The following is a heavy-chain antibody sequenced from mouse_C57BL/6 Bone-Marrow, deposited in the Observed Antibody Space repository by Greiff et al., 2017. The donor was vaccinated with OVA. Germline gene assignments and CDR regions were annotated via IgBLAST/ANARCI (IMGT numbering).Heavy chain of an antibody. CDR3: ARDPYGDY. V-gene: IGHV5-4*01. CDR1: GFTFSSYA. D-gene: IGHD1-1*01. CDR2: ISDGGSYT. Sequence: EVNVVESGGGLVKPGGSLKLSCAASGFTFSSYAMSWVRQTPDKRLEWVATISDGGSYTYYPDNVKGRFTISRDNAKNNLYLQMSHLKSEDTAMYYCARDPYGDYWGQGTTLTVSS. J-gene: IGHJ2*01.